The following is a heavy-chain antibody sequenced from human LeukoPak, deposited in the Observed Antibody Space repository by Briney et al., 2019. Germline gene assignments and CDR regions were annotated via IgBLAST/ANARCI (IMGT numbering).Heavy chain of an antibody. D-gene: IGHD2-2*01. CDR3: AGRSTHYYGMDV. CDR1: GFTVSSNY. V-gene: IGHV3-53*01. J-gene: IGHJ6*02. CDR2: IYSGGST. Sequence: AGGSLRLSCAASGFTVSSNYMSWVRQAPGKGLEWVSVIYSGGSTYYADSVKGRFTISRDNSKNTLYLQMNSLGAEDTAVYYCAGRSTHYYGMDVWGQGTTVTVSS.